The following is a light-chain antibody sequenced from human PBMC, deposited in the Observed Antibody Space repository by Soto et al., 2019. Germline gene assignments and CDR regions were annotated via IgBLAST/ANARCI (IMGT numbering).Light chain of an antibody. CDR1: QSVSIY. CDR3: QQRSNWPRVT. Sequence: EIVLTQSPATLSLSPGERATLSCRASQSVSIYLAWYQQKPGQAPRLLIYDASNRATGIPARFSGSGSGTDFTLTISSLAPEDFAVYYCQQRSNWPRVTFGPGTKVDIK. V-gene: IGKV3-11*01. J-gene: IGKJ3*01. CDR2: DAS.